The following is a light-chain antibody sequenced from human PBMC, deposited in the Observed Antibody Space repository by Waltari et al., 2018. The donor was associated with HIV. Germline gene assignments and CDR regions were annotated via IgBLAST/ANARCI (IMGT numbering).Light chain of an antibody. V-gene: IGKV1-39*01. CDR2: GSF. Sequence: DIEMTQSPSSLSASVGDRVTITCRASASISVNVTWYQQKTGKAPSLLIYGSFNLHDGVPSRFSGSGCGAEFPLTISSLQPEDFATYYCQQSYSVPRTFGAGTKLDV. CDR3: QQSYSVPRT. CDR1: ASISVN. J-gene: IGKJ3*01.